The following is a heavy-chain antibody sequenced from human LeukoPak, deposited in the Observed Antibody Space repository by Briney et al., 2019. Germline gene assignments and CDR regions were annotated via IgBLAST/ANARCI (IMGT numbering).Heavy chain of an antibody. J-gene: IGHJ6*02. CDR2: INHSGST. CDR1: GGSLSGYY. CDR3: ARAVAAGAYYGMDV. Sequence: SETLSLTCAVYGGSLSGYYWSWIRQPPGKGLEWIGEINHSGSTDYNPSLKSRVTISVDTSKNQFSLKLSSVTAADTAVYYCARAVAAGAYYGMDVWGQGTTVTVSS. D-gene: IGHD6-13*01. V-gene: IGHV4-34*01.